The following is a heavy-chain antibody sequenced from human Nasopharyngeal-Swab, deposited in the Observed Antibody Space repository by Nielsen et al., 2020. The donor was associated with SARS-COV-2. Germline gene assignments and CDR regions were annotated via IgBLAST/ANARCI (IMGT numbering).Heavy chain of an antibody. CDR3: AGWSSSGYDDSDY. D-gene: IGHD3-22*01. CDR2: IYYSGGT. CDR1: GGSIYSYY. Sequence: SQTLSLTCTVSGGSIYSYYWSWIRQTPGKGLEWNGYIYYSGGTNYTPALKGRVTRAVDTPKNQFSLKLSSVTAADTAVYYCAGWSSSGYDDSDYWGQGTLVTVSS. V-gene: IGHV4-59*01. J-gene: IGHJ4*02.